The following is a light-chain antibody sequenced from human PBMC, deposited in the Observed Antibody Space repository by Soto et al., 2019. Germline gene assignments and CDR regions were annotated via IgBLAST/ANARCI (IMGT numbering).Light chain of an antibody. CDR2: DAS. V-gene: IGKV1-5*01. J-gene: IGKJ1*01. CDR1: QSISSW. Sequence: GDRVTIPCGASQSISSWLAWYQQKPGKAPKLLIYDASILEGGVPSKFSGSGSGTEFTITISNLQPDDFATYYCQQYSSYWTFGQGTKVDIK. CDR3: QQYSSYWT.